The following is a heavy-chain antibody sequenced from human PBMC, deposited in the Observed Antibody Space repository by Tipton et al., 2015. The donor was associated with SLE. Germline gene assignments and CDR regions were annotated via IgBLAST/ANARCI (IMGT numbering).Heavy chain of an antibody. CDR1: GGSISSYS. J-gene: IGHJ4*02. CDR2: IYTSGTT. Sequence: TLSLTCTVSGGSISSYSWSWIRQPAGKGLEWIGRIYTSGTTEYNSSLKGRITISVDMSKNQFYLRLRSVTAADAAVYYCARGYPMDHWGQGTLVTVSS. D-gene: IGHD2-2*01. V-gene: IGHV4-4*07. CDR3: ARGYPMDH.